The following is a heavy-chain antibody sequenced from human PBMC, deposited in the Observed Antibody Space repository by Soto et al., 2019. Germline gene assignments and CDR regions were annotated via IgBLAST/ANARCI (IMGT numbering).Heavy chain of an antibody. D-gene: IGHD6-13*01. J-gene: IGHJ5*02. CDR2: ISAYNGNT. V-gene: IGHV1-18*04. Sequence: ASVKVSCKASGYTFTSYGISWVRQAPGQGLEWMGWISAYNGNTNYAQKLQGRVTMTTDTSTSTAYMELRSLRSDDTAVCYCARDRAAIAAANWFDPWGQGTLVTVYS. CDR3: ARDRAAIAAANWFDP. CDR1: GYTFTSYG.